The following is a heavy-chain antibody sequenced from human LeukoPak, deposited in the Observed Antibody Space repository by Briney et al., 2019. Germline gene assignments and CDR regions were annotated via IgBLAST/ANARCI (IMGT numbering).Heavy chain of an antibody. V-gene: IGHV4-59*04. J-gene: IGHJ4*02. CDR3: ARHGAAVAGTKEDSYYFDY. D-gene: IGHD6-19*01. CDR1: GGSISSYY. CDR2: IYYSGST. Sequence: PSETLSLTCTVSGGSISSYYWSWIRQPPGKGLEWIGYIYYSGSTYYNPSLKSRVTISVDTSKNQFSLKLSSVTAADTAVYYCARHGAAVAGTKEDSYYFDYWGQGTLVTVSS.